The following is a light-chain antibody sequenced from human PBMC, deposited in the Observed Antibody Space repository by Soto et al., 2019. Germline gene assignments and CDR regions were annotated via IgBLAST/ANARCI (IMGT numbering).Light chain of an antibody. CDR2: KAS. V-gene: IGKV1-5*03. Sequence: DIQMTQSPSTLSASVGDRVTITCRASQYISSWLAWYQQKPGKAPKLLIYKASSLESGVTSRFSGSGSGTEFTITISSLQADDFATYYCQQYNSQRTFGQGTKVEIK. CDR1: QYISSW. J-gene: IGKJ1*01. CDR3: QQYNSQRT.